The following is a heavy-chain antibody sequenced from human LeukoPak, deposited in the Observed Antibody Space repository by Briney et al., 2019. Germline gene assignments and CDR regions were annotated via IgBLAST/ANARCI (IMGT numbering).Heavy chain of an antibody. CDR3: TRDVAGRNVFDY. CDR2: ISYDGSNK. V-gene: IGHV3-30*04. Sequence: GGSLRLSCAASGFTFSSCALHWVRKAPGKGLEWVAVISYDGSNKYYADSVKGRFTISRDNSKNTLYLQMNSLRAEDTAVYYCTRDVAGRNVFDYWGQGTLVTVSS. CDR1: GFTFSSCA. D-gene: IGHD6-19*01. J-gene: IGHJ4*02.